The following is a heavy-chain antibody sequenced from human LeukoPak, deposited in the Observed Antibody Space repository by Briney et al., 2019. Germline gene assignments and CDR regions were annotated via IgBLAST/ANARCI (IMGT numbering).Heavy chain of an antibody. CDR2: ISSSGTM. CDR3: AELGITMIGGV. J-gene: IGHJ6*04. V-gene: IGHV3-48*03. Sequence: GGSLRLSCAASGFTFTSYAMSWVRQAPGKGLEWVSYISSSGTMYYADSVKGRFTISRDNAKNSLYLQMNSLRAEDTAVYYCAELGITMIGGVWGKGTTVTISS. D-gene: IGHD3-10*02. CDR1: GFTFTSYA.